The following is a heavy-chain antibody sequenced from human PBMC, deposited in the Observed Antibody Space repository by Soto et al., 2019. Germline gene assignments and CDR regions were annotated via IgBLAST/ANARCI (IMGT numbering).Heavy chain of an antibody. Sequence: QVQLVQSGAEVKKPGASVRVSCEASGYTFTTYAIHWVRQAPGQRLEWMGWVNAGNGETRYSEKFQGRVTITRDTSSSRAYLELSSLRSEDTAVYYCARDCGSPTCHYAVPNFDYWGQGTLVTVSS. J-gene: IGHJ4*02. CDR1: GYTFTTYA. CDR3: ARDCGSPTCHYAVPNFDY. CDR2: VNAGNGET. V-gene: IGHV1-3*01. D-gene: IGHD2-2*01.